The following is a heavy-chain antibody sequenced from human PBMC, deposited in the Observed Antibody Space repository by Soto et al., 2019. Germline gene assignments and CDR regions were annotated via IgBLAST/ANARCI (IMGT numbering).Heavy chain of an antibody. V-gene: IGHV4-59*01. CDR1: GCSISSYY. CDR2: IYYSGST. CDR3: ARDRSSSWYGYFDY. D-gene: IGHD6-13*01. Sequence: PXETLSLTCTVSGCSISSYYWSWIRQPPGKGLEWIGYIYYSGSTNYNPSLKSRVTISVDTSKNQFSLKLSSVTAADTAVYYCARDRSSSWYGYFDYWGQGTLVTVSS. J-gene: IGHJ4*02.